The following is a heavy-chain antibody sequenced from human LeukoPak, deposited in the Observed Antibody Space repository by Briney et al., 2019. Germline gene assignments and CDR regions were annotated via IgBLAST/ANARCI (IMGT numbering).Heavy chain of an antibody. CDR2: IYYSGST. V-gene: IGHV4-59*01. CDR3: ARQNIAVAGRGGFDP. Sequence: SETLSLTCTVSAGSISSYYWSWIRQPPGKGLEWIGYIYYSGSTNYNPSLKSRVTISLDTSKNQFSLKLSSVTTADTAVYYCARQNIAVAGRGGFDPWGQGTLVTVSS. J-gene: IGHJ5*02. D-gene: IGHD6-19*01. CDR1: AGSISSYY.